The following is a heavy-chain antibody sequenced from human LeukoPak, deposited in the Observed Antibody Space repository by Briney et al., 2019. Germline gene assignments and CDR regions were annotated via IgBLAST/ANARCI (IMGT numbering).Heavy chain of an antibody. CDR2: INPNSGGT. CDR3: AREAIRTLIGYCTNGVCRAFDP. D-gene: IGHD2-8*01. CDR1: GYTFTGYY. J-gene: IGHJ5*02. V-gene: IGHV1-2*06. Sequence: GASVKVPCKASGYTFTGYYMHWVRQAPGQGLEWMGRINPNSGGTNYAQKFQGRVTMTRDTSISTAYMELSRLRSDDTAVYYCAREAIRTLIGYCTNGVCRAFDPWGQGTLVTVSS.